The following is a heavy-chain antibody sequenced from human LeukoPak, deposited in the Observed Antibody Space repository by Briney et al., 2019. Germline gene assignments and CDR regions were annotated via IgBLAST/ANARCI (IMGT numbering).Heavy chain of an antibody. CDR3: ARGLRLRSYYDSSGYYYASSDYYYYYGMDV. D-gene: IGHD3-22*01. Sequence: SETLSLTCTVSGGSISSGGYYWSWIRQHPGKGLEWIGYIYYSGSTYYNPSLKSRVTISVDTSKNQFSLKLSSVTAADTAVYYCARGLRLRSYYDSSGYYYASSDYYYYYGMDVWGQGTTVTVSS. V-gene: IGHV4-31*03. CDR2: IYYSGST. J-gene: IGHJ6*02. CDR1: GGSISSGGYY.